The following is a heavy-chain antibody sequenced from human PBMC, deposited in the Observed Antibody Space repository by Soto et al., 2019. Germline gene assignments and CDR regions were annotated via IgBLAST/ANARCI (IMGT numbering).Heavy chain of an antibody. CDR1: GGSISSGGYY. V-gene: IGHV4-31*03. D-gene: IGHD2-2*01. Sequence: KPSETLSLTCTVSGGSISSGGYYWSWIRQHPGKGLEWIGYIYYSGSTYYNPSLKSRVTISVDTSKNQFSLKLSSVTAADTAVYYCAREVGMGWYQLHHWGAFRMDVWGQGTTVTVSS. CDR2: IYYSGST. CDR3: AREVGMGWYQLHHWGAFRMDV. J-gene: IGHJ6*02.